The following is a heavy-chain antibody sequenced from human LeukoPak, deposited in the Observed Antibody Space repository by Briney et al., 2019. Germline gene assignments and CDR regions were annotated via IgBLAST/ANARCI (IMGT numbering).Heavy chain of an antibody. Sequence: GGSLRLSCAASGFTFSSYEMNRVRQAPGKGLEWVSYISSSGSTIYYADSVKGRFTISRDNAKNSLYLQMNSLRAEDTAVYYCARTPYSSGWFDYWGQGTLVTVSS. D-gene: IGHD6-19*01. CDR2: ISSSGSTI. CDR3: ARTPYSSGWFDY. CDR1: GFTFSSYE. J-gene: IGHJ4*02. V-gene: IGHV3-48*03.